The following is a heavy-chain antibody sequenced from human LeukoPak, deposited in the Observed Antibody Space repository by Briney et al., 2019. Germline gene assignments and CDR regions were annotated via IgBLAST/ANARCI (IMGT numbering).Heavy chain of an antibody. V-gene: IGHV3-23*01. D-gene: IGHD3-3*01. Sequence: GGSLRLSCAGSGYSFTDYGMGWVRQAPGRGLEWVSALNSDGSETYYADSVKGRFIISRDNSKRTLYLQMSSLRADDTAVYYCSKGPGGFWDYWGQGALVTVAS. CDR2: LNSDGSET. CDR3: SKGPGGFWDY. J-gene: IGHJ4*02. CDR1: GYSFTDYG.